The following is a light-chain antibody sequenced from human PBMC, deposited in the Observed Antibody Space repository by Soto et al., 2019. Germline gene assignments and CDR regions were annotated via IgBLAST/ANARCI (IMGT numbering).Light chain of an antibody. J-gene: IGKJ1*01. CDR3: QQYGSSPPRWT. V-gene: IGKV3-20*01. Sequence: EIGVTQSPGTPALSPGERATLSCRASQSVSSSYLAWYQQKPGQAPRLLIYGASSRATGIPDRFSGSGSGTDFTLTISRLEPEDFAVDYGQQYGSSPPRWTCGQGTKV. CDR2: GAS. CDR1: QSVSSSY.